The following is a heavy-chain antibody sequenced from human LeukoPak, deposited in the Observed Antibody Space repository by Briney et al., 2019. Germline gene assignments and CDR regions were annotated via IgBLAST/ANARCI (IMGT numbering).Heavy chain of an antibody. CDR2: INHSGST. CDR3: ARGSRSSRRSDYYGMDV. V-gene: IGHV4-34*01. Sequence: PSETLSLTCTVSGGSISSYYWSWIRQPPGKGLEWIGEINHSGSTNYSPSLKSRVTISVDTSKNQFSLKLSSVTAADTAVYCCARGSRSSRRSDYYGMDVWGQGTTVTVSS. D-gene: IGHD2-2*01. J-gene: IGHJ6*02. CDR1: GGSISSYY.